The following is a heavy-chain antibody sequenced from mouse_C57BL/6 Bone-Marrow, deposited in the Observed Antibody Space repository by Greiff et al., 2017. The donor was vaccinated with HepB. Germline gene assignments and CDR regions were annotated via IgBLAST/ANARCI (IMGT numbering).Heavy chain of an antibody. CDR2: INPNNGGT. D-gene: IGHD2-1*01. Sequence: EVQLQQSGPELVKPGASVKISCKASGYTFTDYYMNWVKQSHGKSLEWIGDINPNNGGTSYNQKFKGKATLTVDKSSSTAYMELRSLTSEDSAVYYCARGYGNHRFAYWGQGTLVTVSA. J-gene: IGHJ3*01. CDR3: ARGYGNHRFAY. V-gene: IGHV1-26*01. CDR1: GYTFTDYY.